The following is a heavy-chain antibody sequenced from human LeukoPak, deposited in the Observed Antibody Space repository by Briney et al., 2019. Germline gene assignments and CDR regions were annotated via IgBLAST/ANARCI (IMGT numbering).Heavy chain of an antibody. CDR1: GFTFSSYA. D-gene: IGHD5-18*01. CDR2: IGGSGGST. Sequence: PGGSLRLSCAASGFTFSSYAMSWVRQAPGQGLEWVSAIGGSGGSTYYANSVKGRFALSRDNSKNTLYLQMNSLRADDTAVYYCATMPTGYSYGFGFDYWGQGTLVTVSS. V-gene: IGHV3-23*01. CDR3: ATMPTGYSYGFGFDY. J-gene: IGHJ4*02.